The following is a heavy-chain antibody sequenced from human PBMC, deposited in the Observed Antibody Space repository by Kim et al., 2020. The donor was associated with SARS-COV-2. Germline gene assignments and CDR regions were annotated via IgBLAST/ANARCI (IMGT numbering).Heavy chain of an antibody. CDR1: GFTFSSYG. Sequence: GGSLRLSCAASGFTFSSYGMHWVRQAPGKGLEWVAVISYDGSNKYYADSVKGRFTISRDNSKNTLYLQMNSLRAEDTAVYYCAKVRSRKGHPGAFDIWGQGTMVTVSS. CDR2: ISYDGSNK. J-gene: IGHJ3*02. V-gene: IGHV3-30*18. CDR3: AKVRSRKGHPGAFDI.